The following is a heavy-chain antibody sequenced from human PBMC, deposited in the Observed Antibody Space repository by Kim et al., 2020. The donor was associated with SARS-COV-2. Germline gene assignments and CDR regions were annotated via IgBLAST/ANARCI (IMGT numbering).Heavy chain of an antibody. CDR2: IIPIFGTA. CDR3: ARTRSYYDSSGYSAKNDAFDI. D-gene: IGHD3-22*01. CDR1: GGTFSSYA. Sequence: SVKVSCKASGGTFSSYAISWVRQAPGQGLEWMGGIIPIFGTANYAQKFQGRVTITADESTSTAYMELSSLRSEDTAVYYCARTRSYYDSSGYSAKNDAFDIWGQGTMVTVSS. J-gene: IGHJ3*02. V-gene: IGHV1-69*13.